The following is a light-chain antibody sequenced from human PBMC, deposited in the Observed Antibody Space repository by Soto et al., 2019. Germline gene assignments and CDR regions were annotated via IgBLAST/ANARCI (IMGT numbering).Light chain of an antibody. CDR1: QTISTY. CDR3: QQCFSTPRT. Sequence: DIQMTQSPSPLSASVGHRVTITCRARQTISTYLNWYQQKPGKDPKLLIYGASSLQSGVPSRFIGSGSGTDFTLTISSLQPDDFGTYYCQQCFSTPRTFGQGTKVEIK. V-gene: IGKV1-39*01. J-gene: IGKJ1*01. CDR2: GAS.